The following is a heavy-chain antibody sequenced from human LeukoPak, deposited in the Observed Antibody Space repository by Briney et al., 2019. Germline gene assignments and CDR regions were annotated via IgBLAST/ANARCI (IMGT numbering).Heavy chain of an antibody. Sequence: PGRSLRLSCAASGFTFSNYAMHWVRQAPGKGLEWVGDISYEGSNKYYADSVKGRFTISRDNSKNTLYLQMNSLRTENTAVYYCAKDTYDFGSGTYPPDYWGQGTLVTVSS. CDR1: GFTFSNYA. V-gene: IGHV3-30*18. D-gene: IGHD3-10*01. CDR2: ISYEGSNK. CDR3: AKDTYDFGSGTYPPDY. J-gene: IGHJ4*02.